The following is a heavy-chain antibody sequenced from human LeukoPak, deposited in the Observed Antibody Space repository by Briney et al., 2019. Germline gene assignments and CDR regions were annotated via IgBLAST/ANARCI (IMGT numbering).Heavy chain of an antibody. CDR3: AGGTPFNYYMDV. J-gene: IGHJ6*03. Sequence: ASVKVSCKASGGTFSGYAISWVRQAPGQGIEWMGGLIPLFGTTNCTRRFQGRITISTDESTTTDYMELSGLTFEDTAVYYCAGGTPFNYYMDVWGRGPPV. V-gene: IGHV1-69*05. CDR1: GGTFSGYA. CDR2: LIPLFGTT. D-gene: IGHD1-1*01.